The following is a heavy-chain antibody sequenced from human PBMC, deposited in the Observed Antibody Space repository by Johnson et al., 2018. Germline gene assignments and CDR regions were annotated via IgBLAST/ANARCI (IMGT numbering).Heavy chain of an antibody. CDR3: ASGRGWLVDY. CDR1: SGSISGHY. V-gene: IGHV4-59*11. CDR2: MYYTGST. J-gene: IGHJ4*02. D-gene: IGHD6-19*01. Sequence: QVQLQESGPGLVKPSETLSLTCTVSSGSISGHYWSWFRQPPGEGLEWIGYMYYTGSTQYNPPLQSRVTLSVDTSKNEFSLKLTSMTTADTAVYFCASGRGWLVDYWGQGTLVTVSS.